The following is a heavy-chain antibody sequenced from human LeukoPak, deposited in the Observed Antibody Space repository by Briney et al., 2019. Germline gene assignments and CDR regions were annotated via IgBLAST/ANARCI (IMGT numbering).Heavy chain of an antibody. V-gene: IGHV3-30*03. CDR1: GFTFSSYG. CDR3: ARGEFGDYYYFYMDV. CDR2: ISYDGSNK. J-gene: IGHJ6*03. Sequence: PGRSLRLSCAASGFTFSSYGMHWVRQAPGKGLDWVALISYDGSNKFYADSLKGRFTISRDNSKNTLYLQMNSLRAEDTATYYCARGEFGDYYYFYMDVWGKGTTVTVSS. D-gene: IGHD2/OR15-2a*01.